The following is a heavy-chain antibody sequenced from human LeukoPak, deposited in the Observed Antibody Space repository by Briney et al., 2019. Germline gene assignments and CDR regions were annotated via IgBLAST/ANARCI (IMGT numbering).Heavy chain of an antibody. D-gene: IGHD3-9*01. J-gene: IGHJ3*02. CDR1: GFTVSSDY. CDR2: IYSGGST. Sequence: GGSLRPSCAASGFTVSSDYMSWVRQAPGKGLEWVSVIYSGGSTYYADSVKGRFTISRDNSRNTLYLQMNSLRAEDTAVYYCARDLETDISDAFDIWGQGTMVTVSS. CDR3: ARDLETDISDAFDI. V-gene: IGHV3-66*01.